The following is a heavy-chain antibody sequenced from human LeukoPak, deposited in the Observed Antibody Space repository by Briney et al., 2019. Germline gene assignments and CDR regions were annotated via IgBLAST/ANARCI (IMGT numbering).Heavy chain of an antibody. Sequence: SSDTVSCQDSGGTFHHFAISWVRQAPGQGLDWKGGIIPMFGTTDYAQNFQGRVTITADESTRTAYMELSSLRSEDTAVYYCARVAAAGYVYYFDYWGQGTLVTVSS. CDR1: GGTFHHFA. CDR3: ARVAAAGYVYYFDY. D-gene: IGHD6-13*01. J-gene: IGHJ4*02. CDR2: IIPMFGTT. V-gene: IGHV1-69*13.